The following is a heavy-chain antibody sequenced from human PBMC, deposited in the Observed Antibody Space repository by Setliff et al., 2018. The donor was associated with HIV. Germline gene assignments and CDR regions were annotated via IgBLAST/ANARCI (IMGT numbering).Heavy chain of an antibody. V-gene: IGHV4-39*02. CDR2: IFYSGST. CDR1: GASISSSSYH. D-gene: IGHD3-9*01. J-gene: IGHJ6*03. Sequence: PSETLSLTCSVSGASISSSSYHWGWIRQPPGKGREWIGNIFYSGSTYYNPSLKSRVNISVDTSKNHFSLSLSSVTAADTAVYYCARDHHYDILPGPYYYYMDVWGKGTTVTVSS. CDR3: ARDHHYDILPGPYYYYMDV.